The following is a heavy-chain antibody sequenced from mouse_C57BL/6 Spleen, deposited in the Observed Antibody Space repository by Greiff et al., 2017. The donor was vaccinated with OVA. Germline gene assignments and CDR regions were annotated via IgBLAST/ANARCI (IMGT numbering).Heavy chain of an antibody. V-gene: IGHV2-9-1*01. J-gene: IGHJ4*01. CDR2: IWTGGGT. D-gene: IGHD2-14*01. CDR3: ARNDRLKYCAMDY. Sequence: VKLMESGPGLVAPSQRLSITCTVSGFSFTSYAISWVRPPPGKGLAWLGVIWTGGGTHYNTALISRLSISKDNSKSQVFVKMNSLQTDDTASDYCARNDRLKYCAMDYWGQGTSVTVSS. CDR1: GFSFTSYA.